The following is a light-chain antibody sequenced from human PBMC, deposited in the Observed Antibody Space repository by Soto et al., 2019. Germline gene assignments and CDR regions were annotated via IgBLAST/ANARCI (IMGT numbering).Light chain of an antibody. J-gene: IGKJ5*01. CDR2: DAS. CDR1: QSVSSY. V-gene: IGKV3-11*01. CDR3: QQRSNWPLT. Sequence: DIVMTQSPLSLPVTPGEPASISCRASQSVSSYLAWYQQKPGQAPRLLIYDASNRATGIPARFSGSGSGTGFTLTISSLEPEDFAVYYCQQRSNWPLTFGQGTRLEIK.